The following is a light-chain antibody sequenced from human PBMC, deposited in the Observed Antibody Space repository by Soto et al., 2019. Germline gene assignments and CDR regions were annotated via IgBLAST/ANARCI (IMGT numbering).Light chain of an antibody. CDR1: SSDVGAYIF. J-gene: IGLJ1*01. Sequence: QSALTQPASVSGSPGQSITISCTGTSSDVGAYIFVSWYQQHPGKAPKLMIYDIINRPSGVSNRFSGSKSGNTASLTISWLQAEDEADYYCVSFTTSKSYVFGTGTKLTVL. CDR3: VSFTTSKSYV. V-gene: IGLV2-14*03. CDR2: DII.